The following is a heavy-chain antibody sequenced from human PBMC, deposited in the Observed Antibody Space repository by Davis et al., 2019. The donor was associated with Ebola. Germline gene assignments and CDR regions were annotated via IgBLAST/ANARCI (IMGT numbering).Heavy chain of an antibody. Sequence: PGGSLRLSCAASGFTVSSNYMSWVRQAPGKGLEWVSVIYSGGSTYYADSVNGRFTISRHNSKNTLYLQMNSLRAEDKAVYYCARGSKDSSGYYWEYYFDYWGQGTLVTVSS. CDR3: ARGSKDSSGYYWEYYFDY. D-gene: IGHD3-22*01. CDR1: GFTVSSNY. CDR2: IYSGGST. V-gene: IGHV3-53*04. J-gene: IGHJ4*02.